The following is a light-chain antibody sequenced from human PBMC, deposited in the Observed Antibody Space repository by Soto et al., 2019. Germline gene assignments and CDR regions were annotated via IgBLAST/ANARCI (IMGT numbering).Light chain of an antibody. V-gene: IGKV3-15*01. CDR1: QSASTN. Sequence: EIVLTQSPVTLSVSPGERATLFCRASQSASTNLAWYQHKPGQAPRLLIYGAYTRATAIPARFSGSGSGTEFTLTIDSLESEDFAVYYCQHYNTWPRIAFGQGTRLEIK. CDR3: QHYNTWPRIA. CDR2: GAY. J-gene: IGKJ5*01.